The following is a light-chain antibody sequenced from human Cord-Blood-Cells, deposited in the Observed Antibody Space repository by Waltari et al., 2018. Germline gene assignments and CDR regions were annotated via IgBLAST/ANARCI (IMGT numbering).Light chain of an antibody. V-gene: IGKV1-39*01. CDR2: DAS. CDR3: QQRYSTPWT. Sequence: DIQVTQSPSSLSASVGHRVTITCRASQSISSYLQWYQQKPGNAPNLLIYDASSLQRGVPSRFSGSGSGTDFTLTISSLQPEDFATYSCQQRYSTPWTFGQGTKVEIK. J-gene: IGKJ1*01. CDR1: QSISSY.